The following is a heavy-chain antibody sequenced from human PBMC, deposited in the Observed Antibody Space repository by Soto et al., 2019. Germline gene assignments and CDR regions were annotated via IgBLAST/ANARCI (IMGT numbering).Heavy chain of an antibody. Sequence: QVQLVESGGGVVQPGRSLRLSCAGSGFTFRHYPMHWVRQAPGKGLEWVAVISYDGSKEDYADSVKGRFTISRDNSENTLYLQVTDLRPGDTAVFYCVRDQGWGGSYSFGYYGMDVWGEGTTVTVSS. D-gene: IGHD1-26*01. CDR2: ISYDGSKE. CDR3: VRDQGWGGSYSFGYYGMDV. V-gene: IGHV3-30*04. CDR1: GFTFRHYP. J-gene: IGHJ6*04.